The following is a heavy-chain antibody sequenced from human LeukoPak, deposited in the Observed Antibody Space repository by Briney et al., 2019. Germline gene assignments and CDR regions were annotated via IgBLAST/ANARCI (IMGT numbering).Heavy chain of an antibody. J-gene: IGHJ5*02. CDR2: IYYSGST. V-gene: IGHV4-31*03. D-gene: IGHD6-19*01. CDR1: GGSISSGGYY. Sequence: SETLSLTCTVSGGSISSGGYYWSWIRQHPGKGLEWIGYIYYSGSTYYNPSLKSRVTISVDTSKNQFSLKLSSVTAADTAVYYCARSRRSGRHNWFDPWGQGTLVTVSS. CDR3: ARSRRSGRHNWFDP.